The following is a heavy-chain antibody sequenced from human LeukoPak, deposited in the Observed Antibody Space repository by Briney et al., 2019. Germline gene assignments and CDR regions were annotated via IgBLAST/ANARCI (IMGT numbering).Heavy chain of an antibody. CDR2: IDTSGST. J-gene: IGHJ4*02. Sequence: SETLSLTCTVSGDSIGSYYWSWIRQPAGKGLEWIGRIDTSGSTNYNPSLKSRVTMSVDTSKNQFSLELSSVTAADTAVHYCATTTYYYDSSGYYFLDYWGQGTLVTVPS. CDR3: ATTTYYYDSSGYYFLDY. V-gene: IGHV4-4*07. CDR1: GDSIGSYY. D-gene: IGHD3-22*01.